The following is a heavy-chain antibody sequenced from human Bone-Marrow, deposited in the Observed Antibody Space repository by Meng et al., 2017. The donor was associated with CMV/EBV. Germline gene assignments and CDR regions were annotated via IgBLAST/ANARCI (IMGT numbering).Heavy chain of an antibody. D-gene: IGHD3-9*01. CDR3: AREETYYDILTGYRSDAFDI. J-gene: IGHJ3*02. CDR2: ISYDGSNK. Sequence: GESLKISCAASGFTFSSYAMHWVRQAPGKGLEWVAVISYDGSNKYYADSVKGRFTISRDNSKNTLYLQMNSLRAEDTAVHYCAREETYYDILTGYRSDAFDIWGQGTMVTVSS. CDR1: GFTFSSYA. V-gene: IGHV3-30-3*01.